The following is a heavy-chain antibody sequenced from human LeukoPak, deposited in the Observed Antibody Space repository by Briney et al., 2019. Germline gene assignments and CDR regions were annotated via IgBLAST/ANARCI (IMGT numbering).Heavy chain of an antibody. CDR3: AKDQRFGDLLRVDIEY. J-gene: IGHJ4*02. CDR1: RFTFSSYG. CDR2: ISYDGTNK. V-gene: IGHV3-30*18. D-gene: IGHD3-10*01. Sequence: PGGSLRLSCTASRFTFSSYGMHWVRQAPGKGLEWVAIISYDGTNKYYAASVKGRLTISRDNSKSTLFLQMNSLRTEDTAVYYCAKDQRFGDLLRVDIEYWGQGTLVTVSS.